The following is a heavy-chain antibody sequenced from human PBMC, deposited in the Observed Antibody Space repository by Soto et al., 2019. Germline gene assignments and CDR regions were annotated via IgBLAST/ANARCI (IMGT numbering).Heavy chain of an antibody. CDR2: VSPTGDTV. D-gene: IGHD3-10*01. V-gene: IGHV3-9*01. J-gene: IGHJ4*02. Sequence: VQAVASGGGLVQPGRSLRLSCAVSGFRFEQYVMHWVRQAPGKGLECVSTVSPTGDTVAYADSVEGRFTVSRDNAKNSLYLQMNSSKGDDTALYYCLKDAPNGSIDDWGQGTLVTVSS. CDR3: LKDAPNGSIDD. CDR1: GFRFEQYV.